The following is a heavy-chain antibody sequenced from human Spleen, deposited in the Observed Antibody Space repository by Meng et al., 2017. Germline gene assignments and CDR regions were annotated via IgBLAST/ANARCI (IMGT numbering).Heavy chain of an antibody. D-gene: IGHD4-17*01. V-gene: IGHV4-4*02. J-gene: IGHJ2*01. CDR3: ASTIDYGDYVAYLGPYFDL. CDR2: IYHSGST. Sequence: QVQLQESGPGLVKPSGTLSLTCAVSGGSISSSNWWSWVRQPPGKGLEWIGEIYHSGSTNYNPSLKSRVTISVDKSKNQFSLKLSSVTAADTAVYYCASTIDYGDYVAYLGPYFDLWGRGTLVTGSS. CDR1: GGSISSSNW.